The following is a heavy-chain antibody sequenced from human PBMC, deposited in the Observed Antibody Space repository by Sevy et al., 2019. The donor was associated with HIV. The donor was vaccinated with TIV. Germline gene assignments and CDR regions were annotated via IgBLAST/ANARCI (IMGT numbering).Heavy chain of an antibody. CDR1: GYTFTGYY. J-gene: IGHJ5*02. Sequence: ASVKVSCKASGYTFTGYYMHWVRQAPGQGLEWMGWINPNSGGTNYAQKFQGRVTMTRDTSISTAYMELSRLRSDDTAVYYCARAVVVVPAAIPVSGGNCFDPWGQGTLVTVSS. CDR2: INPNSGGT. V-gene: IGHV1-2*02. CDR3: ARAVVVVPAAIPVSGGNCFDP. D-gene: IGHD2-2*02.